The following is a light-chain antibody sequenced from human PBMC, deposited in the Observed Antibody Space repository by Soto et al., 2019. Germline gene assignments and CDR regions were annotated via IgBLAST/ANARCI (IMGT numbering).Light chain of an antibody. CDR2: EVT. V-gene: IGLV2-14*02. CDR3: STFGGTGV. J-gene: IGLJ1*01. CDR1: SSDIGSYNF. Sequence: QSALTQPASVSGSPGQSITISCTGTSSDIGSYNFVSWYQQHPGKAPKLMIYEVTNRPSGVSNRFSGSKSGNTASLTITGLQADDEADYYCSTFGGTGVFGTGTKVTVL.